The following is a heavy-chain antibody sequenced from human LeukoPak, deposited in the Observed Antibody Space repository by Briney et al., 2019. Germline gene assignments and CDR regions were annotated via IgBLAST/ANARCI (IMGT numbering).Heavy chain of an antibody. CDR1: GASISNYY. J-gene: IGHJ4*02. D-gene: IGHD1-26*01. V-gene: IGHV4-4*09. CDR3: ARLGSYHDF. CDR2: IHTGGES. Sequence: PSETLSLTCTVSGASISNYYWSWIRQTPEKGLEWMGHIHTGGESRNYPSLDSRLTMSIDTSRHQPSLKLTSVTAADTAVYFCARLGSYHDFWGQGALVTVSS.